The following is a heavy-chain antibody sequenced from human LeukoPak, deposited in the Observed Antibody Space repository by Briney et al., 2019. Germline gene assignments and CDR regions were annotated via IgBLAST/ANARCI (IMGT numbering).Heavy chain of an antibody. D-gene: IGHD6-6*01. J-gene: IGHJ4*02. Sequence: GGSLSLSCAASGFTFSSYAMSWVRQAPGKGLEWVSAISGSGGSTYYADYGKSRITISRDNSKNTLYLQMNSLRAEDTAVYYCAKVNSPLAAQSVLDHWGEGSLVTVSS. V-gene: IGHV3-23*01. CDR2: ISGSGGST. CDR1: GFTFSSYA. CDR3: AKVNSPLAAQSVLDH.